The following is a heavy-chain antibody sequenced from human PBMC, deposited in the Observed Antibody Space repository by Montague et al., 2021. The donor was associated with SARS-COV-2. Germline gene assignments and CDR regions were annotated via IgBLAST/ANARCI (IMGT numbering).Heavy chain of an antibody. Sequence: SLRLSCAVSGLTFSSYTMHWVRQAPGKGLEWVAIISYDGSNAYYADSVKGRFTVSRDNSKRTLYLEMDSPRAEDTAVYYCAREGALVDTPMMAFDYWGQGTLVTVSS. J-gene: IGHJ4*02. D-gene: IGHD5-18*01. CDR1: GLTFSSYT. V-gene: IGHV3-30*04. CDR3: AREGALVDTPMMAFDY. CDR2: ISYDGSNA.